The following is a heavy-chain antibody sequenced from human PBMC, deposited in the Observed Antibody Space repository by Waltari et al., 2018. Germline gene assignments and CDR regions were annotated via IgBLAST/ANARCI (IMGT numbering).Heavy chain of an antibody. J-gene: IGHJ4*02. CDR3: ARVPHTGIYVGVPYYDY. CDR2: IPTYNGST. Sequence: QVQLVQSGAEVKKPGASVKVSCKASGYTFTSFGFSWVRQAPGQGLEWMGLIPTYNGSTNYAQKFQGRVTMTSDTSTSTGYMELRSLKSDDAAVYFCARVPHTGIYVGVPYYDYWGQGTLVTVS. D-gene: IGHD3-16*01. V-gene: IGHV1-18*01. CDR1: GYTFTSFG.